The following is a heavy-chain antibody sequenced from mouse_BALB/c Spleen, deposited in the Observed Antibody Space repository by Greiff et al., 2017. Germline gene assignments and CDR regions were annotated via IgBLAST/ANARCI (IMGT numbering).Heavy chain of an antibody. J-gene: IGHJ1*01. CDR2: IYPGGGYT. CDR1: GYTFTNYW. Sequence: VQLQQSGAELVRPGTSVKISCKASGYTFTNYWLGWVKQRPGHGLEWIGDIYPGGGYTNYNEKFKGKATLTADTSSSTAYMQLSSLTSEDSAVYFCARGGTATGNWYFDVWGAGTTVTVSS. D-gene: IGHD1-2*01. V-gene: IGHV1-63*02. CDR3: ARGGTATGNWYFDV.